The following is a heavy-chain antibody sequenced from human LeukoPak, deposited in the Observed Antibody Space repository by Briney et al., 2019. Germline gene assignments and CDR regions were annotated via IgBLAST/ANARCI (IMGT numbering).Heavy chain of an antibody. CDR1: GGSISSSNW. D-gene: IGHD4-17*01. Sequence: SGTLSLTCAVSGGSISSSNWWSWVRQPPGKGPEWIGEIYHSGSTNYNPSLKSRVTISVDKSKNQFSLKLSSVTAADTAVYYCARVDLGNDYGDVFDYWGQGTLVTVSS. CDR3: ARVDLGNDYGDVFDY. CDR2: IYHSGST. V-gene: IGHV4-4*02. J-gene: IGHJ4*02.